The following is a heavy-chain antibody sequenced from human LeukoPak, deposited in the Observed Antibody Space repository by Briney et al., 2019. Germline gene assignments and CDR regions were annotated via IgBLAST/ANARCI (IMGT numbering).Heavy chain of an antibody. CDR3: ASTTMVRGVIFPTDFDY. CDR2: IYYSGST. D-gene: IGHD3-10*01. Sequence: SEALSLTCTVSGGSISSYYWSWIRQPPGKGLEWIGYIYYSGSTNYNPSLKSRVTISVDTSKNQFSLKLSSVTAADTAVYYCASTTMVRGVIFPTDFDYWGQGTLVTVSS. CDR1: GGSISSYY. J-gene: IGHJ4*02. V-gene: IGHV4-59*08.